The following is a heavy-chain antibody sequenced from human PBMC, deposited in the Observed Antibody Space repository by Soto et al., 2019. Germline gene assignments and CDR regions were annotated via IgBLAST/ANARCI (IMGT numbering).Heavy chain of an antibody. D-gene: IGHD2-2*01. V-gene: IGHV3-30-3*01. CDR3: AREEFLGDCSSTSCHTSYVFDY. J-gene: IGHJ4*02. CDR2: ISYDGSNK. Sequence: QVQLVESGGGVVQPGRSLRLSCAASGFTFSSYAMHWVRQAPGKGLEWVAVISYDGSNKYYADSVKGRFTISRDNSKNTLYLQMNSLRAEDTAVYYCAREEFLGDCSSTSCHTSYVFDYWRQGTLVTVSS. CDR1: GFTFSSYA.